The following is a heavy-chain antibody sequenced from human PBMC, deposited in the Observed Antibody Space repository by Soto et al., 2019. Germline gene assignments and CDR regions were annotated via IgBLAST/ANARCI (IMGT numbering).Heavy chain of an antibody. V-gene: IGHV4-30-4*01. D-gene: IGHD3-10*01. J-gene: IGHJ4*02. CDR1: GGSISSGDYY. Sequence: SETLSLTCTVSGGSISSGDYYWSWIRQPPGKGLEWIGYIYYSGSTYYNPSLKSRVTISVDTSKNQFSLKLSSVTAADTAVYYCARAPPYYYGPGSSPSYFDYWGQGTLVTVSS. CDR2: IYYSGST. CDR3: ARAPPYYYGPGSSPSYFDY.